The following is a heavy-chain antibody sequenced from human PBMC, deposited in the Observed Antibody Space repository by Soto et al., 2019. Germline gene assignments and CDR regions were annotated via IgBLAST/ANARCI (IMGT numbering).Heavy chain of an antibody. CDR2: INSGASNT. CDR1: GFTFSSSW. J-gene: IGHJ4*02. Sequence: GGSLRLSCAASGFTFSSSWMHWVRQAPGKGLVWVSRINSGASNTNYADSVKGRSTISRDNAKNTLYLQMDSLTAEDTAVYYCARGPSGWFGYDYWGQGTLVTVSS. CDR3: ARGPSGWFGYDY. D-gene: IGHD6-19*01. V-gene: IGHV3-74*01.